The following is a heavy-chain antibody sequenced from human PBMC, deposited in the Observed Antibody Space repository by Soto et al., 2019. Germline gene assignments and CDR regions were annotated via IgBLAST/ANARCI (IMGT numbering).Heavy chain of an antibody. Sequence: SETLSLTCSVSGGSISSVGHYWTWIRQQPXKGLEWIGYIYYSGSTDYNPSLKSRVTISVDRSKNQFSLNLSSVTAADTAIYYCARESGGYDSSTRYGLDVWGQGTTVTVSS. J-gene: IGHJ6*02. CDR1: GGSISSVGHY. D-gene: IGHD6-25*01. CDR2: IYYSGST. CDR3: ARESGGYDSSTRYGLDV. V-gene: IGHV4-31*03.